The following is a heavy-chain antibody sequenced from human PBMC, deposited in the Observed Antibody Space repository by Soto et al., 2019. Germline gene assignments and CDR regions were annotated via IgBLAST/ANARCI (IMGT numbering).Heavy chain of an antibody. CDR1: GYTLTELS. CDR2: FDPEDGET. D-gene: IGHD3-22*01. V-gene: IGHV1-24*01. J-gene: IGHJ6*02. Sequence: ASVKVSCKVSGYTLTELSMHWVRQAPGKGLEWMGGFDPEDGETIYAQKFQGRVTMTEDTSTDTAYMELSSLRSEDTAVNYCATVPPPSRLGYYYDPRSMDVWGQGTTVTVS. CDR3: ATVPPPSRLGYYYDPRSMDV.